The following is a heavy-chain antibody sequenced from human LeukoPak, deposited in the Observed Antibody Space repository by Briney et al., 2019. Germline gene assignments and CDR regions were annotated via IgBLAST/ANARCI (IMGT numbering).Heavy chain of an antibody. D-gene: IGHD6-13*01. Sequence: SETLSLTXTVSGGSISSYYWSWIRQPPGKGLEWIGYIYYSGSTNYNPSLKSRVTISVDTSKNQFSLKLSSVTAADTAVYYCARRAAAGTSSGWKYYYYMDVWGKGTTVTVSS. CDR3: ARRAAAGTSSGWKYYYYMDV. CDR1: GGSISSYY. V-gene: IGHV4-59*01. J-gene: IGHJ6*03. CDR2: IYYSGST.